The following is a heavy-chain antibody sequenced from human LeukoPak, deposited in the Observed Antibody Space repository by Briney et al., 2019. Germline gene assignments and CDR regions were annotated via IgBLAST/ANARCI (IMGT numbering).Heavy chain of an antibody. J-gene: IGHJ2*01. Sequence: GRSLRLSCAASGFTFDDYGMHWVRQAPGKGLEWVSGISWNRGSIGYADSVKGRFTISRDTAKNSLYLQMNSLRPEDTALYYCAKGGAAADNYWYFDLWGRGTLATVSS. V-gene: IGHV3-9*01. D-gene: IGHD6-13*01. CDR3: AKGGAAADNYWYFDL. CDR2: ISWNRGSI. CDR1: GFTFDDYG.